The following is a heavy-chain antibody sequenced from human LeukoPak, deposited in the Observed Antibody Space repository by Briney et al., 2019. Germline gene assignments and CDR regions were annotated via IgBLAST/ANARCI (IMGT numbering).Heavy chain of an antibody. J-gene: IGHJ3*02. CDR1: GYIFTNYW. Sequence: HGESLKISCKVSGYIFTNYWIGWVRQMPGKGLEWMGVIYPGDSDTRYSPSFQGQVTISADKSISTAYLQWSSLKASDTAIYYCARNLRGSGYGTNAFDIWGPGTLVTVSS. V-gene: IGHV5-51*01. D-gene: IGHD1/OR15-1a*01. CDR3: ARNLRGSGYGTNAFDI. CDR2: IYPGDSDT.